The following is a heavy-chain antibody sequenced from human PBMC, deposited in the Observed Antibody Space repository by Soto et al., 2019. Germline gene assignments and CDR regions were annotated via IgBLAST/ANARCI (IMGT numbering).Heavy chain of an antibody. J-gene: IGHJ6*02. D-gene: IGHD7-27*01. CDR1: GFAFNNYY. V-gene: IGHV1-46*02. CDR3: ARAGGETDYYYGMDV. Sequence: QAQLVQSGAEVKKPGASVKVSCKASGFAFNNYYMHWVRQAPGHGLEWMGIINPGGGTTTYTQKFQARVNMTRDTSTSTVFMELSSLRSDDTAVYYCARAGGETDYYYGMDVWGQGTTVTVSS. CDR2: INPGGGTT.